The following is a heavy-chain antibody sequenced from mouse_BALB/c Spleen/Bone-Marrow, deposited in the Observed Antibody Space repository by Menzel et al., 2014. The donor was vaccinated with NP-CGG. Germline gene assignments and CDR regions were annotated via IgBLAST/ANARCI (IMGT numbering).Heavy chain of an antibody. CDR1: GLNIKDTY. CDR3: ARYNYGSSQFAY. J-gene: IGHJ3*01. D-gene: IGHD1-1*01. V-gene: IGHV14-3*02. Sequence: VHVKQSGAELVKPGASVKLSCTASGLNIKDTYMHWVKQRPEQGLEWIGRIDPANGNTKYDPKFQGKATITADTSSNTAYLQLSSLTSEDTAVYYCARYNYGSSQFAYWGQGTLVPVSA. CDR2: IDPANGNT.